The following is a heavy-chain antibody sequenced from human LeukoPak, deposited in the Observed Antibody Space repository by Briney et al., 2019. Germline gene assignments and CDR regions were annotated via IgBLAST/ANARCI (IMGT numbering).Heavy chain of an antibody. J-gene: IGHJ3*02. CDR1: GFTFSSFG. V-gene: IGHV3-48*01. CDR2: ISSRSSTI. D-gene: IGHD1-14*01. Sequence: GGSLRLSCAASGFTFSSFGMNWVRQAPGKGLEWVSYISSRSSTIYYADSVKGRFTISRDNAKNSLYLQMNSLRAEDTAVYYCARLPPDDSFDIWSQGTMVTVSS. CDR3: ARLPPDDSFDI.